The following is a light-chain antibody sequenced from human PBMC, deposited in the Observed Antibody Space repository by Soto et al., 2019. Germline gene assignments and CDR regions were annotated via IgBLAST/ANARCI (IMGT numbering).Light chain of an antibody. Sequence: LSQSAGTLSLSKGERATLSCRASQSVSSNYLAWYQQKPGQAPRLLIYGASSRATGIPNRFSGSGSGTDFTLTISRLEPEDFAVYYCQQYGSSPRTFGQGTMVDVK. V-gene: IGKV3-20*01. CDR2: GAS. J-gene: IGKJ1*01. CDR1: QSVSSNY. CDR3: QQYGSSPRT.